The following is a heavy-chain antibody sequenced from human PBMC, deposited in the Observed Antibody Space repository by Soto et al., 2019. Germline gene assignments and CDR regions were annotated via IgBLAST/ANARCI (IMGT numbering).Heavy chain of an antibody. CDR1: GFIFRAYG. V-gene: IGHV3-30*03. CDR3: ARETKWSPQL. D-gene: IGHD2-8*01. J-gene: IGHJ1*01. Sequence: PGGSLRLSCAASGFIFRAYGIHWVRQAPGKGLEWVAVISYDGSDKYYAASVKGRFTISRDNAKNTLYLQMNSPRAEDKDVYYCARETKWSPQLWGQGTLVAVHS. CDR2: ISYDGSDK.